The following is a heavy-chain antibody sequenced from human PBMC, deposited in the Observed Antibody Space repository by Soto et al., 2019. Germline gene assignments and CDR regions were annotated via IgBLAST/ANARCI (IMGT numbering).Heavy chain of an antibody. D-gene: IGHD5-12*01. CDR2: ISGSGGST. J-gene: IGHJ4*02. CDR1: GFTFSSYA. Sequence: EVQLLESGGGLVQPGGSLRLSCAASGFTFSSYAMSWVCQAPGKGLEWASAISGSGGSTYYADSVKGRFTISRDHSKNTLYLPMNSLRAEDTAVYYCESVDILATRPIWQFDYWGQGTLVTVSS. CDR3: ESVDILATRPIWQFDY. V-gene: IGHV3-23*01.